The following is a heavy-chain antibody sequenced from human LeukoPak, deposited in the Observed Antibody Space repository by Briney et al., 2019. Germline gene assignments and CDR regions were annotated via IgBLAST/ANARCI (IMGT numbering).Heavy chain of an antibody. J-gene: IGHJ4*02. D-gene: IGHD6-19*01. CDR1: GFTFSSYG. V-gene: IGHV3-33*01. Sequence: PGGSLRLSCAASGFTFSSYGMHWVRQAPGKGLEWVAVIWYDGSNKYYADSVKGRFTISRDNSKNTLYLQMNSLRAEDTAVYYCARDASIAVAEPHYWGQGTLVTVSS. CDR3: ARDASIAVAEPHY. CDR2: IWYDGSNK.